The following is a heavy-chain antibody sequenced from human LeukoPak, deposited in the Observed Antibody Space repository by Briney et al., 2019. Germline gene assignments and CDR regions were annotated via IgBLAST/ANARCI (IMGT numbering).Heavy chain of an antibody. CDR3: ARGPKGSGSYYKWFDP. Sequence: SETLSLTCTVSGGSISSYYWSWIRQPAGKGLERIGRIYTSGSTNYNPSLKSRVTMSVETSKNQFSLKLSSVTAAETAMYYCARGPKGSGSYYKWFDPWGQGTLVTVSS. CDR1: GGSISSYY. D-gene: IGHD3-10*01. J-gene: IGHJ5*02. V-gene: IGHV4-4*07. CDR2: IYTSGST.